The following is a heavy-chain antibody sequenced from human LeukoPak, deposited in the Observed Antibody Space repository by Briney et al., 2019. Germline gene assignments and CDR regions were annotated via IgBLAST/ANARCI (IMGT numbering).Heavy chain of an antibody. CDR3: AREYLGAIDY. V-gene: IGHV4-38-2*02. CDR1: GYSISSGYY. CDR2: IYHSGST. Sequence: SETLSLTCTVSGYSISSGYYWGWIRQPPGKGLEWIGSIYHSGSTYYNPSLKSRVTISVDTSKNQFSLKLSSVTAADTAVYYCAREYLGAIDYWGQGTLVTVSS. J-gene: IGHJ4*02. D-gene: IGHD1-26*01.